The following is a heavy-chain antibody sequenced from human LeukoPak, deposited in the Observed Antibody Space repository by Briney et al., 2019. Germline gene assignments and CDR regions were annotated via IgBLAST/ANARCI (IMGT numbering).Heavy chain of an antibody. D-gene: IGHD1-26*01. CDR1: GFTFSSYA. J-gene: IGHJ1*01. CDR2: ISGSGGST. CDR3: AKVSGIVGATWIEYFQH. Sequence: GGSLRLSCAASGFTFSSYAMSWVRQAPGKGLEWVSAISGSGGSTYYADSVKGRFTISRDNSKNTLYLQTNILRAEDTAVYYCAKVSGIVGATWIEYFQHWGQGTLVTVSS. V-gene: IGHV3-23*01.